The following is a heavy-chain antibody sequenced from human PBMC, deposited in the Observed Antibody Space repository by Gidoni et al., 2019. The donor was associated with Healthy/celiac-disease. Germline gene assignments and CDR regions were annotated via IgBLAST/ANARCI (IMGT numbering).Heavy chain of an antibody. V-gene: IGHV3-30*18. CDR3: AKDLGGFWDY. J-gene: IGHJ4*02. CDR1: GFTFSSYG. D-gene: IGHD3-16*01. Sequence: QVQLVESGGGVVQPGRSLRLSCAASGFTFSSYGMHWVRQAPGKGLEWVAVISHDGSNKYYADSVKGRFTISRDNSKNTLYLQMNSLRAEDTAVYYCAKDLGGFWDYWGQGTLVTVSS. CDR2: ISHDGSNK.